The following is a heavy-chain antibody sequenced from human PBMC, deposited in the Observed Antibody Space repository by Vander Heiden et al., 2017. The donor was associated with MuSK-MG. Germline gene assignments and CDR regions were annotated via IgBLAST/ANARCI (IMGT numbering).Heavy chain of an antibody. CDR2: IKTKTDAGTT. D-gene: IGHD4-17*01. CDR3: TTNYGGEGTY. J-gene: IGHJ4*02. V-gene: IGHV3-15*01. Sequence: EVQRVESGGGWVRPGESLSLSGAASGFPFSNAWMTWVRQAPGKGLEWVGRIKTKTDAGTTDYAAPVQGRFTISRDDSKKTLYLQMNSLKTEDTAVYYCTTNYGGEGTYWGQGALVTVSS. CDR1: GFPFSNAW.